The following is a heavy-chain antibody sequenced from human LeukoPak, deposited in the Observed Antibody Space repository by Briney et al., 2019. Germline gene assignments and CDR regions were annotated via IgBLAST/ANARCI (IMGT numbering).Heavy chain of an antibody. D-gene: IGHD6-13*01. J-gene: IGHJ6*03. V-gene: IGHV3-48*04. CDR1: GFTFRNYG. Sequence: GGSLRLSCAASGFTFRNYGMNWVRQAPGKGLEWVSYISSSSSNIAYADSVKGRFTISRDNAKNSLYLQMNSLRAEDTAVYYCARDRIEQQRTLGRSTNYYYYYYMDVWGKGTTVTVSS. CDR2: ISSSSSNI. CDR3: ARDRIEQQRTLGRSTNYYYYYYMDV.